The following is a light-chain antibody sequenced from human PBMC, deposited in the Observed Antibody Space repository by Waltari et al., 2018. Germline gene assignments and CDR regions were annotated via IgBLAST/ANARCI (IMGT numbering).Light chain of an antibody. V-gene: IGLV3-10*01. J-gene: IGLJ2*01. CDR2: EDS. Sequence: SYELTQPPSGSVSPGQTASITCSGHALSTKSAYWYQRKSVQAPVLVIFEDSKRPSGIPDRRSGSSSGTMATLTLSGAQLEDEGDYYCLSPDSSGTYVVFGGGTKLTDL. CDR3: LSPDSSGTYVV. CDR1: ALSTKS.